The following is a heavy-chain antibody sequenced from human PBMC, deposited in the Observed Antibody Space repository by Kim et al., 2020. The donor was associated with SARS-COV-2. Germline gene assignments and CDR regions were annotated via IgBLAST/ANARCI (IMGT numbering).Heavy chain of an antibody. Sequence: SETLSLTCTVSGGSISSSSYYWGWIRQPPGKGLEWIGSIYYSGSTYYNPSLKSRVTISVDTSKNQFSLKLSSVTAADTAVYYCARVVTVGYDFWSGYYQGYYCDMDVGGQGTTVTVSS. CDR3: ARVVTVGYDFWSGYYQGYYCDMDV. J-gene: IGHJ6*02. CDR1: GGSISSSSYY. V-gene: IGHV4-39*07. CDR2: IYYSGST. D-gene: IGHD3-3*01.